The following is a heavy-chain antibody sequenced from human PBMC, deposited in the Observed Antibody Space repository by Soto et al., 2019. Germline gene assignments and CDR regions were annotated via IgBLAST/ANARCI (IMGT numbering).Heavy chain of an antibody. CDR3: ARGGEVGAGQYYLDDS. CDR2: MNPEGSTR. Sequence: EVQLVEPGGDLVQPGGSLRLSCEASGFTFSSNWMHWVRQGPGKGLVWVSRMNPEGSTRGYADSVKGRFTISRDNARNTVFLEMSSLRAADTAVYYCARGGEVGAGQYYLDDSWGQGTLVTVSS. D-gene: IGHD2-21*01. J-gene: IGHJ4*02. V-gene: IGHV3-74*01. CDR1: GFTFSSNW.